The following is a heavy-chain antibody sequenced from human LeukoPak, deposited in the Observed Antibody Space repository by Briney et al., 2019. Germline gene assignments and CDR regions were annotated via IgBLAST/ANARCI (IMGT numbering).Heavy chain of an antibody. V-gene: IGHV3-30*02. Sequence: GGSLRLSCAASGFTFSSYGMHWVRQAPGKGLEWVAFIRYDGSNKYYADSVKGRFTISRDNSKNTLYLQMNSPRAEDTAVYYCAKDWEIVVVPAAMNYWGQGTLVTVSS. CDR2: IRYDGSNK. J-gene: IGHJ4*02. CDR1: GFTFSSYG. D-gene: IGHD2-2*01. CDR3: AKDWEIVVVPAAMNY.